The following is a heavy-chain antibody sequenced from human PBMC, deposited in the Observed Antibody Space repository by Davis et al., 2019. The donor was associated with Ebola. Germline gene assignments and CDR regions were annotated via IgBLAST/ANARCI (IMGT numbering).Heavy chain of an antibody. CDR1: GFTVSSNY. CDR3: ARTMTTQRYYYGMDV. CDR2: IYSGGST. J-gene: IGHJ6*02. D-gene: IGHD4-11*01. Sequence: GESLKISCAASGFTVSSNYMSWVRQALGKGLEWVSVIYSGGSTYYADSVKGRFTISRDNSKNTLYLQMNSLSAKDTAVYYCARTMTTQRYYYGMDVWGQGTTVTVSS. V-gene: IGHV3-66*01.